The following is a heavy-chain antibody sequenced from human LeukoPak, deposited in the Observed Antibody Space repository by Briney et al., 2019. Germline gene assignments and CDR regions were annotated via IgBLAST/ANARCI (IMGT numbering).Heavy chain of an antibody. Sequence: PGGSLRLSCAASGFTFSSYAMSWVRQAPGKGLEWVSAISGSGGSTYYADSVKGRFTISRDNSKNTLYLQMNSLRAEDTAVYYCAISRSGIAAHGGYGMDVWGQGTTVTVSS. CDR2: ISGSGGST. D-gene: IGHD6-6*01. CDR3: AISRSGIAAHGGYGMDV. J-gene: IGHJ6*02. V-gene: IGHV3-23*01. CDR1: GFTFSSYA.